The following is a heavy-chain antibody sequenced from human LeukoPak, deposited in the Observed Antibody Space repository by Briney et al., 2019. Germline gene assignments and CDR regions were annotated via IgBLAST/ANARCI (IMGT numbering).Heavy chain of an antibody. Sequence: ASVKVSCKASGYTFTGYGISWVRQAPGQGLEWMGWISAYNGNTNYAQKLQGRVTMTTDTSTSTAYMELRSLRSDDTAVYYCAGDLSPGFNPRRDCSGGSCYSSDAFDIWGQGTMVTVSS. V-gene: IGHV1-18*01. J-gene: IGHJ3*02. CDR2: ISAYNGNT. D-gene: IGHD2-15*01. CDR3: AGDLSPGFNPRRDCSGGSCYSSDAFDI. CDR1: GYTFTGYG.